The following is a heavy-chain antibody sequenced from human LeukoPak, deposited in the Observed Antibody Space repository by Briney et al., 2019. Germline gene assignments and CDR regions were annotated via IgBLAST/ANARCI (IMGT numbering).Heavy chain of an antibody. Sequence: SETLSLTCTVSGYSISSGYYWGWIRQPPGKGLEWIGSIYHSGSTYYNPSLKSRVTISVDTSKNQFSLKLSSVTAADTAVYYCAREDHRVYYDFWSGYYQDYWGQGTLVTVSS. V-gene: IGHV4-38-2*02. CDR2: IYHSGST. CDR3: AREDHRVYYDFWSGYYQDY. CDR1: GYSISSGYY. J-gene: IGHJ4*02. D-gene: IGHD3-3*01.